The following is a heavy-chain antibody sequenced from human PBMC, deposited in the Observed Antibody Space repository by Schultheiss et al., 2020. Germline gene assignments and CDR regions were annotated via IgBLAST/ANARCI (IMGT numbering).Heavy chain of an antibody. V-gene: IGHV4-39*07. D-gene: IGHD6-13*01. Sequence: GSLRLSCTVSAGSITSGSYYWSWIRQHPGKGLEWIGSIYYSGSTTYNPSLKSRVTISVDTSKNQFSLKLSSVAAADTAVYYCAREGSSWITDAFDIWGQGTMVTVSS. CDR3: AREGSSWITDAFDI. CDR1: AGSITSGSYY. CDR2: IYYSGST. J-gene: IGHJ3*02.